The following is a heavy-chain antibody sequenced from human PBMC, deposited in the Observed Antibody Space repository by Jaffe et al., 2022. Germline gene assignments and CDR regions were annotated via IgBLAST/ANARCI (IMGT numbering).Heavy chain of an antibody. J-gene: IGHJ4*02. V-gene: IGHV4-59*01. CDR1: GGSISSYY. CDR3: ARAAIYYDFWSGYYSWGESTFPIDY. Sequence: QVQLQESGPGLVKPSETLSLTCTVSGGSISSYYWSWIRQPPGKGLEWIGYIYYSGSTNYNPSLKSRVTISVDTSKNQFSLKLSSVTAADTAVYYCARAAIYYDFWSGYYSWGESTFPIDYWGQGTLVTVSS. CDR2: IYYSGST. D-gene: IGHD3-3*01.